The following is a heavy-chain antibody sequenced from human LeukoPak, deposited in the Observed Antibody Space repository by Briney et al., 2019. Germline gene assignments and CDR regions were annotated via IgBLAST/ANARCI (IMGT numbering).Heavy chain of an antibody. Sequence: SETLSLTCTVSGGSISSSSYYWGWIRQPPGKGLEWIGSIYYSGSTNYNPSLKSRVTISVDTSKNQFSLKLSSVTAADTAVYYCASVYDSSGYYPFWGQGTLVTVSS. CDR1: GGSISSSSYY. CDR3: ASVYDSSGYYPF. V-gene: IGHV4-39*07. J-gene: IGHJ4*02. D-gene: IGHD3-22*01. CDR2: IYYSGST.